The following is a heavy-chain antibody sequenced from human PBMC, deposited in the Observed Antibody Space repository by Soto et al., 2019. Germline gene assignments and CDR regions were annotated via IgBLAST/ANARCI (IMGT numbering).Heavy chain of an antibody. J-gene: IGHJ3*02. CDR2: IKHDGSGK. D-gene: IGHD4-17*01. Sequence: GGSLRLSCAASGFTFSSYWMSWVRQAPGKGLEWVANIKHDGSGKYYVDSVKSRFTIFRDNAKNSLYLQMNSLRAEDTAVEYCSRGPDGTTNFDAFDIWGQGTMVTVSS. CDR1: GFTFSSYW. CDR3: SRGPDGTTNFDAFDI. V-gene: IGHV3-7*01.